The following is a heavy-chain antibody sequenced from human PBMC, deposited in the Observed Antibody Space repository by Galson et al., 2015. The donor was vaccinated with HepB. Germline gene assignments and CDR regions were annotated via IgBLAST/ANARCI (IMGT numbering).Heavy chain of an antibody. V-gene: IGHV1-18*01. CDR2: ISGYSGDT. D-gene: IGHD3-10*01. J-gene: IGHJ4*02. CDR3: ARGRRGGSGPSFGTGGELDF. CDR1: DYTFTFNSYV. Sequence: SVKVSCKASDYTFTFNSYVISWVRQAPGQGLEWMGWISGYSGDTKVAQKFQGRVTMTRDRSTTTAYMELTSLRSDDTALYYCARGRRGGSGPSFGTGGELDFWGQGTLVTVSS.